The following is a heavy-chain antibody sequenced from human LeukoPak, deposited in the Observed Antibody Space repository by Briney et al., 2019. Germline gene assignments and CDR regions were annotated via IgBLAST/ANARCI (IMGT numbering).Heavy chain of an antibody. CDR1: GGSFSGYY. V-gene: IGHV4-34*01. CDR2: INHSGST. CDR3: ARLRTDILTGYYSAGGFDY. J-gene: IGHJ4*02. Sequence: PSETLSLTCAVYGGSFSGYYWTWIRQPPGKGLEWIGEINHSGSTNYNPSLKSRVTISVDTSKNQFSLKLSSVTAADTAVYYCARLRTDILTGYYSAGGFDYWGQGTLVTVSS. D-gene: IGHD3-9*01.